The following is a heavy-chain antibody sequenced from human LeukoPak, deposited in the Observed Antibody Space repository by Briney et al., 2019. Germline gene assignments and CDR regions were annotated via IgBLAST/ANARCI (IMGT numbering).Heavy chain of an antibody. V-gene: IGHV3-20*04. D-gene: IGHD3-22*01. CDR2: IDRNGDST. J-gene: IGHJ4*02. CDR1: GFTFDDYG. CDR3: AKADYYDSSGYYLTY. Sequence: GGSLRLSCAASGFTFDDYGMSWVRQAPGEGLEWVSGIDRNGDSTGYADSVEGRFTISRDNAKNSLYLQMNSLRAEDTAVYYCAKADYYDSSGYYLTYWGQGTLVTVSS.